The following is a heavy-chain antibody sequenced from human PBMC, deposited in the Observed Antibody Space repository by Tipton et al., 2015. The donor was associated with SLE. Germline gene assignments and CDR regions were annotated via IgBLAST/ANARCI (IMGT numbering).Heavy chain of an antibody. J-gene: IGHJ5*02. V-gene: IGHV4-38-2*02. CDR3: ARDGRGYCDNSGCSEYHWFDP. CDR2: IFHSGRT. Sequence: GLVKPSETLSLTCVVSGYSIRSDYYWGWIRQPPGKGLEWIGSIFHSGRTYYNPSLKSRVTISVDTSKNQFSLKLNSVTAADTAVYYCARDGRGYCDNSGCSEYHWFDPWGQGTLVTVSS. D-gene: IGHD3-22*01. CDR1: GYSIRSDYY.